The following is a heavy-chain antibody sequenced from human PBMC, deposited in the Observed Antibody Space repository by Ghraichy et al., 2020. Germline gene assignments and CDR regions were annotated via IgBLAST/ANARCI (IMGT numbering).Heavy chain of an antibody. V-gene: IGHV4-39*07. CDR2: MSYSRST. CDR1: GGSITSGNYY. J-gene: IGHJ4*02. D-gene: IGHD3-3*01. Sequence: SETLSLTCTVSGGSITSGNYYWGWIRQPPGKGLEWIGSMSYSRSTFYNSSLKSRATMSVDTSKNQFSLRLNSVTAADTAVYYCARHLGSVIYYTFAYWGQGTLVTVSS. CDR3: ARHLGSVIYYTFAY.